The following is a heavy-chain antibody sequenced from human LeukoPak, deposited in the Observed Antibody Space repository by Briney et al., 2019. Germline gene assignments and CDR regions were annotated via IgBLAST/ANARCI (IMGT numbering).Heavy chain of an antibody. Sequence: ASVKVSCKASGYTFTSYGISWVRQAPGQGLEWMGWISAYNGSTNYAQKLQGRVTMTTDTSTSTAYMELRSLRSDDTAVYYCARAQGFGGSWYFDYWGQGTLVTVSS. V-gene: IGHV1-18*01. CDR3: ARAQGFGGSWYFDY. CDR1: GYTFTSYG. D-gene: IGHD1-26*01. J-gene: IGHJ4*02. CDR2: ISAYNGST.